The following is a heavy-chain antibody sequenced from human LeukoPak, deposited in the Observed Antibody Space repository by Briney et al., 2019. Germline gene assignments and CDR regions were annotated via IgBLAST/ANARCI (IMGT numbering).Heavy chain of an antibody. D-gene: IGHD1-14*01. V-gene: IGHV3-30*04. J-gene: IGHJ3*02. Sequence: GSLRLSCAASGFTFSSYAMHWVRQAPGKGLEWVAVIPYDGSNKYYADSVKGRFTISRDNSKNTLYLQMNSLRAEDTAVYYCARARNRDDAFDIWGQGTMVTVSS. CDR2: IPYDGSNK. CDR1: GFTFSSYA. CDR3: ARARNRDDAFDI.